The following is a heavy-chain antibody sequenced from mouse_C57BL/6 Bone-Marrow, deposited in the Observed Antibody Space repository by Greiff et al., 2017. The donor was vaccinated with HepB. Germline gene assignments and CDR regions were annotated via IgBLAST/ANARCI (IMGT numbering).Heavy chain of an antibody. Sequence: QVQLQQSGPELVKPGASVKISCKASGYSFTSYYIHWVKQRPGQGLEWIGWIYPGSGNTKYNEKFKGKATLTADTSSSTAYMQLSSLTSEDSAVYYCARSPNSYFDYWGQGTTLTVSS. CDR3: ARSPNSYFDY. J-gene: IGHJ2*01. CDR1: GYSFTSYY. V-gene: IGHV1-66*01. D-gene: IGHD4-1*02. CDR2: IYPGSGNT.